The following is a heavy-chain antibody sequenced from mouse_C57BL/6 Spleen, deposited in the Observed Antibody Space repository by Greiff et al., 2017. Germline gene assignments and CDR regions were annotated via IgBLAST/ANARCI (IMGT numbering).Heavy chain of an antibody. V-gene: IGHV1-18*01. Sequence: VQLKESGPELVKPGASVKIPCKASGYTFTDYNMDWVKQSHGKSLEWIGDINPNNGGTIYNQKFKGKATLTVDKSSSTAYMELRSLTSEDTAVYYCARRGEYEGGYAMDYWGQGTSVTVSA. CDR1: GYTFTDYN. D-gene: IGHD2-13*01. CDR3: ARRGEYEGGYAMDY. J-gene: IGHJ4*01. CDR2: INPNNGGT.